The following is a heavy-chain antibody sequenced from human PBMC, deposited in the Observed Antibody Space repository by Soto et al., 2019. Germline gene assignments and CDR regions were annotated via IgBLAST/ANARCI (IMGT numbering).Heavy chain of an antibody. CDR1: GYTFTGYY. Sequence: ASVKVSCKASGYTFTGYYMHWVRQAPGQGLEWMGWINPNSGGTNYAQKFQGRVTMTRDTSISTAYMELSRLRSDDTAVYYCARAAVAVYNWFDPWGQGTLVTVSS. V-gene: IGHV1-2*02. CDR3: ARAAVAVYNWFDP. J-gene: IGHJ5*02. CDR2: INPNSGGT. D-gene: IGHD6-19*01.